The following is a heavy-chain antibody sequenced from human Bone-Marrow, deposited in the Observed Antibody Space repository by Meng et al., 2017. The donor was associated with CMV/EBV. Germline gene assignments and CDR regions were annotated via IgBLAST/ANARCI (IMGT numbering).Heavy chain of an antibody. V-gene: IGHV3-74*01. Sequence: GESLKISCAASGFTFSSYSMNWVRQAPGKGLVWVSRINSDGSSTSYADSVKGRFTIARDNAKNALYLQMNSLRAEDTALYYCAKNAAAGIYWYFDLWGRGTLVTVSS. D-gene: IGHD6-13*01. CDR2: INSDGSST. CDR1: GFTFSSYS. CDR3: AKNAAAGIYWYFDL. J-gene: IGHJ2*01.